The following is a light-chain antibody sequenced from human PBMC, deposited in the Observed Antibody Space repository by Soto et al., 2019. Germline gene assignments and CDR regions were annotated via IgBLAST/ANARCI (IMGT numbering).Light chain of an antibody. CDR3: QQYSTYTPRT. J-gene: IGKJ1*01. Sequence: DIQMTQSPSTLTASVGXRVTITCRASQSISIWLAWYQQKPGKAPKILIYKASSLESGVPSRFSGSGSGTEFALTISSLQPDDFATYYCQQYSTYTPRTFGQGTKVDIK. V-gene: IGKV1-5*03. CDR1: QSISIW. CDR2: KAS.